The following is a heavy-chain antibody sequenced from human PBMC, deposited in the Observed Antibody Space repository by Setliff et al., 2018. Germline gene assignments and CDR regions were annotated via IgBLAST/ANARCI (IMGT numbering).Heavy chain of an antibody. D-gene: IGHD6-19*01. V-gene: IGHV4-39*07. Sequence: PSETLSLTCTVSGYSISSSSYYWGWIRQPPGKGLEWIGSIYYSGSTYYNPSLKSRVTISVDTSKNQFSLKLSSVTAADMAVYYCAREQWLDPPGYYYMDVWAKGTTVTVSS. CDR1: GYSISSSSYY. CDR2: IYYSGST. J-gene: IGHJ6*03. CDR3: AREQWLDPPGYYYMDV.